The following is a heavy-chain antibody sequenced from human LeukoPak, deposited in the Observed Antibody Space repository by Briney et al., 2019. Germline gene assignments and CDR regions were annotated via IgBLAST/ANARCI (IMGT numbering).Heavy chain of an antibody. CDR1: GFTVSSNY. V-gene: IGHV3-53*05. D-gene: IGHD3-3*01. J-gene: IGHJ4*02. CDR3: AKPFGSISSRSVYFDY. Sequence: PGGSLRLSCAASGFTVSSNYMNWVRQAPGKGLEWVSAISGGGGSGGSTYYADSVKGRFTISRDNNKNSLFLQMNSLRTEDTALYYCAKPFGSISSRSVYFDYWGQGTLVTVSS. CDR2: ISGGGGSGGST.